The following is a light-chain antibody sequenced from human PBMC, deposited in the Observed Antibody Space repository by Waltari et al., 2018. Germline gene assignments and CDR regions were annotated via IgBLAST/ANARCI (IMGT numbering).Light chain of an antibody. CDR1: SSNIGNNA. CDR3: AAWDDSLNGQV. Sequence: QSVLTQPPSVSEAPRQRVTISCSGTSSNIGNNAVNWYQQLPGEAPKLLNDYDDLLPSGVSDRFSGAQSGTSASLANSGLKSEDEADYYCAAWDDSLNGQVFGGGTKLTVL. J-gene: IGLJ3*02. CDR2: YDD. V-gene: IGLV1-36*01.